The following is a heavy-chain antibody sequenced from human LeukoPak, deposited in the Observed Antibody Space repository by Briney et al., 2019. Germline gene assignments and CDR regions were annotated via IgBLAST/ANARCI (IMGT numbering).Heavy chain of an antibody. J-gene: IGHJ4*02. CDR1: GFTFDDYA. CDR2: ISWNSGSI. CDR3: AKDRGSSGWWYFDY. Sequence: GGSLRLSCAASGFTFDDYAMHWVRQAPGKGLGWVSGISWNSGSIGYADSVKGRFTISRDNAKNSLYLQMNSLRAEDTALYYCAKDRGSSGWWYFDYWGQGTLVTVSS. D-gene: IGHD6-19*01. V-gene: IGHV3-9*01.